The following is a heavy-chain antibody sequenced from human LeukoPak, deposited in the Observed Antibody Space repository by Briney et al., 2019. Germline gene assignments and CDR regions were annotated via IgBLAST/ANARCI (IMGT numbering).Heavy chain of an antibody. V-gene: IGHV3-23*01. Sequence: GGSLRLSCAASGFTFSSYAMMWVRQSPEKGLEWVSSITGGGDDTYYADSVRGRFTISRDNSKNTLYLKMNSLRAEDTAVYFCVKGFVHPTYYFEYWGQGTLVTVSS. J-gene: IGHJ4*02. D-gene: IGHD3-10*01. CDR3: VKGFVHPTYYFEY. CDR1: GFTFSSYA. CDR2: ITGGGDDT.